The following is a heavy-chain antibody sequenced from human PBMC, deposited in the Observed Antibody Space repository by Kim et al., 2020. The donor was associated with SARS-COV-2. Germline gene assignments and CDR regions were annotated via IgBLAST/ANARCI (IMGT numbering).Heavy chain of an antibody. CDR3: TIDMAVAATPYYYYGMDV. Sequence: GGSLRLSCTASGFTFGDYAMSWFRQAPGKGLEWVGFIRSKAYGGTTEYAASVKGRFTISRDDSKSIAYLQMNSLKTEDTAVYYCTIDMAVAATPYYYYGMDVWGQGTTVTVSS. CDR1: GFTFGDYA. J-gene: IGHJ6*02. CDR2: IRSKAYGGTT. V-gene: IGHV3-49*03. D-gene: IGHD2-15*01.